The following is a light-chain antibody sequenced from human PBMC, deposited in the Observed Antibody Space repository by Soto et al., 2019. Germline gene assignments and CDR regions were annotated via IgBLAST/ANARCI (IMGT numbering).Light chain of an antibody. J-gene: IGKJ2*01. Sequence: VISMTQSPSVISASTGDKVTIRCRVSQGINSFLAWYQQKPGKAPNLLIYGRSSFQSGVPSRFSDSGSGTDFNLTISDLQSEDLATYYCQQYYFLPYTFGQGTKLQIK. CDR3: QQYYFLPYT. CDR1: QGINSF. CDR2: GRS. V-gene: IGKV1D-8*01.